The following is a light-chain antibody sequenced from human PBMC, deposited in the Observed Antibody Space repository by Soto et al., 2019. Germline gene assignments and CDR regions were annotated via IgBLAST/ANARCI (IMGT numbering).Light chain of an antibody. CDR3: QQYNSYSGT. V-gene: IGKV1-5*03. Sequence: DIQMTQSPSTLSASVGDRVTITCRASQSISTWLAWYQQEPGKAPKLLIHKASSLQSGVPSRFSGSGSGTDFTLTISSLQPDDFATYYCQQYNSYSGTFGQGTKVDIK. J-gene: IGKJ1*01. CDR2: KAS. CDR1: QSISTW.